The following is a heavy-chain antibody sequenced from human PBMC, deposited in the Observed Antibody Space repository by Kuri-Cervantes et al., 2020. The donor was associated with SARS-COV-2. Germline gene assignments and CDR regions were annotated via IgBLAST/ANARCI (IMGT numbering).Heavy chain of an antibody. CDR2: INHSGST. Sequence: GSLRLSCAVYGGSFSGYYWSWIRQPPGKGLEWVGEINHSGSTNYNPSLESRVTISVDTSKNQFSLKLSSVTAADTAVYYCARPSIAARADAFDIWGQGTMVTVSS. CDR1: GGSFSGYY. J-gene: IGHJ3*02. CDR3: ARPSIAARADAFDI. V-gene: IGHV4-34*01. D-gene: IGHD6-6*01.